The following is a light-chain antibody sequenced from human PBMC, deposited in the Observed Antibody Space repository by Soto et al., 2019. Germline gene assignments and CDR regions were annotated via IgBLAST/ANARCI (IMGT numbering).Light chain of an antibody. CDR2: KAS. V-gene: IGKV1-5*03. J-gene: IGKJ1*01. Sequence: IQISPSPSTLFASVGDRVTITCRASQTNDSWLAWYQQRPGKPPNLLIYKASTLASGVPSRFSGRGSGTEFTLTINSLQPDDFATYYCQQYHIYAGTFGQGTKVDI. CDR1: QTNDSW. CDR3: QQYHIYAGT.